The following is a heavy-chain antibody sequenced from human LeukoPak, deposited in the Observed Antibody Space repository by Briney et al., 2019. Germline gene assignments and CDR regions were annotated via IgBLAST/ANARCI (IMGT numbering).Heavy chain of an antibody. CDR3: ATVRHAYYPDY. CDR1: GFPFDTYT. Sequence: PGGPLRLSCVASGFPFDTYTMNRVRQAPGKGLEWYSSISSKSGYLHYADSVKGRLLISRDNAKNSLSLQMNSLRAEDTAVYYCATVRHAYYPDYWGQGTLVTVSS. J-gene: IGHJ4*02. D-gene: IGHD3-16*01. CDR2: ISSKSGYL. V-gene: IGHV3-21*01.